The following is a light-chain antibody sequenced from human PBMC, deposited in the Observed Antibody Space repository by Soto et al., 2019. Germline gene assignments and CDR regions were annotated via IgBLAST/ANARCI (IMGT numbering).Light chain of an antibody. CDR1: QDISNS. V-gene: IGKV1-27*01. J-gene: IGKJ4*01. CDR3: QKYNSAPRT. Sequence: DIQMTQSPSSLSASVGDRVTITCRASQDISNSLAWYQQKPGKVPKVLIYAASILQSGVPARFSGSGSGTDFTLTISSLQPEDVATYYCQKYNSAPRTCGGGTKVEI. CDR2: AAS.